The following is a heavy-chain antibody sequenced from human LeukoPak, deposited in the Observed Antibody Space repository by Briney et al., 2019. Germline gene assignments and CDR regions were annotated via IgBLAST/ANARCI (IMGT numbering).Heavy chain of an antibody. V-gene: IGHV3-23*01. CDR3: AKDRSCTNDICHGDFDY. D-gene: IGHD2-8*01. CDR1: GFTFSSYA. CDR2: ISGSGGST. Sequence: GGSLRLSCAASGFTFSSYAVSWVRQAPGKGLEWVSSISGSGGSTYSADSVKGRFTISRDNSKNTLYLQMNSLRAEDSALYYCAKDRSCTNDICHGDFDYWGQGTLVTVSS. J-gene: IGHJ4*02.